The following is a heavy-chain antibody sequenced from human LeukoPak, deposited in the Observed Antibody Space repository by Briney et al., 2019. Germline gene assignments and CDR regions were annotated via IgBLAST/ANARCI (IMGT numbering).Heavy chain of an antibody. CDR1: GFTLSSYA. CDR2: IRGSGGGT. J-gene: IGHJ5*02. Sequence: PGGSLRLSCAASGFTLSSYAMSSVRQAPGKGLEWVSGIRGSGGGTYYADSVKGRFTISRDNSKNTLYLQMNSLRDEDTALYYCAKQGVDPYNWFDPWGQGTLVTVSS. D-gene: IGHD3-10*01. V-gene: IGHV3-23*01. CDR3: AKQGVDPYNWFDP.